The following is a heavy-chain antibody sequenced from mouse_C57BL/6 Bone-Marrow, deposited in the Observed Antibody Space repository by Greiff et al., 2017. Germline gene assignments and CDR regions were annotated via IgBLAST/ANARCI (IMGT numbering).Heavy chain of an antibody. CDR2: IRLKSDNYAT. V-gene: IGHV6-3*01. CDR3: TATYGSSPYYFDY. J-gene: IGHJ2*01. Sequence: EVKLMESGGGLVQPGGSMKLSCVASGFTFSNYWMNWVRQSPEKGLEWVAQIRLKSDNYATHYAESVKGRFTISRDDSKSSVYLQMNNLRAEDTGIYSCTATYGSSPYYFDYWGQGTTLTVSS. D-gene: IGHD1-1*01. CDR1: GFTFSNYW.